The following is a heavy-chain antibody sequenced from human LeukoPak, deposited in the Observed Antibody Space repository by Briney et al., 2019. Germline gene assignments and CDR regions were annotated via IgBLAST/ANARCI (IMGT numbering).Heavy chain of an antibody. V-gene: IGHV4-34*01. CDR2: VNHGGST. J-gene: IGHJ4*02. CDR3: AREGGSNTLRFDY. CDR1: GDSFSGYY. D-gene: IGHD1-26*01. Sequence: SETLSLTCAVYGDSFSGYYWSWLRQSPGKGLEWIGEVNHGGSTNYNPSLKSRVTISVDTSKNQFSLKLASVTAADSGVYYCAREGGSNTLRFDYWGQGTLISVSS.